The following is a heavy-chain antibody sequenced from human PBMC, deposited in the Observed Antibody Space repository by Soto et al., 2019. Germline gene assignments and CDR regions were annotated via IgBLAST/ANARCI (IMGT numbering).Heavy chain of an antibody. V-gene: IGHV1-69*12. CDR1: GGTFSTYA. CDR2: IIPIFSTA. CDR3: ARDEMVVATGSRTWHYYYGMDV. J-gene: IGHJ6*02. Sequence: QVRLVQSGAEVKKPGSSVKVSCKSSGGTFSTYAISWVRQAPGQGLEWMGGIIPIFSTANYAQKFQGRVTITADESTTTAYMELISLRSEDTAVYYCARDEMVVATGSRTWHYYYGMDVWGQGTTVTVSS. D-gene: IGHD2-15*01.